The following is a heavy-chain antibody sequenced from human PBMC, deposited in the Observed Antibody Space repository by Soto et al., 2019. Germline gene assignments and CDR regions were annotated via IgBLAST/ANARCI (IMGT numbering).Heavy chain of an antibody. V-gene: IGHV4-39*01. J-gene: IGHJ4*02. CDR1: GGSISSSSYY. CDR2: IYYSGST. CDR3: ARHSSVAGTVDY. Sequence: SETLSLTCTVSGGSISSSSYYWGWIRQPPGKGLEWIGSIYYSGSTYYNPSLKSRVTISVDTPKNHFSLKLSSVTAADTAVYYCARHSSVAGTVDYWGQGTLVTVSS. D-gene: IGHD6-19*01.